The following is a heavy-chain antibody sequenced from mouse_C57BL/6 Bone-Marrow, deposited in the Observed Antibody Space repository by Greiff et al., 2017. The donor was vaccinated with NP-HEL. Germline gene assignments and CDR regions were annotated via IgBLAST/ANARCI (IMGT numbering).Heavy chain of an antibody. CDR2: IYPGDGDT. CDR1: GYAFSSSW. D-gene: IGHD4-1*01. J-gene: IGHJ1*03. V-gene: IGHV1-82*01. CDR3: ASLGRYFDV. Sequence: VQLQQSGPELVKPGASVKISCKASGYAFSSSWMNWVKQRPGKGLEWIGRIYPGDGDTNYNGKFEGKATLTADKSSSTAYRQLSSLTSEDSAVYFCASLGRYFDVWGTGTTVTVSS.